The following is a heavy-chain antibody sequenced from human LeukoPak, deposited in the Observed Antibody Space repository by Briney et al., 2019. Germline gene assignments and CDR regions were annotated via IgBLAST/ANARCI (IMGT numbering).Heavy chain of an antibody. J-gene: IGHJ4*02. CDR1: GFTFDNFA. CDR2: IDWNSGTI. V-gene: IGHV3-9*01. D-gene: IGHD3-9*01. Sequence: GGSLRLSCAASGFTFDNFAMYWVRQAPGKGLEWVSGIDWNSGTIRYADSAKGRSTISRENAKKSLYLQMSDLRPEDTAFYYCAKGGGLYFDWLFDYWGQGVLVTVSS. CDR3: AKGGGLYFDWLFDY.